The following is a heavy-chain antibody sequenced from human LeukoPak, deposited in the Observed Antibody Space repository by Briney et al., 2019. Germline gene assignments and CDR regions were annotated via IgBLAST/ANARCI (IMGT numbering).Heavy chain of an antibody. D-gene: IGHD6-13*01. V-gene: IGHV3-7*01. CDR3: ARDVRPVPGYYSSISFDS. CDR1: GFTFSAHW. J-gene: IGHJ4*02. Sequence: GGSLRLSCAASGFTFSAHWMNWVRQAPGKGLEWVANIKQDGSEKYYLDSVKGRFTISRDNAKNSLYLQMNSLRVEDSALYFCARDVRPVPGYYSSISFDSWGQETLVSVSS. CDR2: IKQDGSEK.